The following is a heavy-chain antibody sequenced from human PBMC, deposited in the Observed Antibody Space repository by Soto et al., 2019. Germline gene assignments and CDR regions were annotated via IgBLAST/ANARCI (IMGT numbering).Heavy chain of an antibody. J-gene: IGHJ4*02. Sequence: EVQLVESGGGLVQPGGSLRLSCVASGFTFRSSWMHWVRQAPGKGLVWVSRINSDATTKNYSGYAKARFTIARDNAENTRDLPMDRLPAEDTTVYYSARGPSGWYGYDYWGKATLLTLSS. CDR2: INSDATTK. D-gene: IGHD6-19*01. V-gene: IGHV3-74*01. CDR3: ARGPSGWYGYDY. CDR1: GFTFRSSW.